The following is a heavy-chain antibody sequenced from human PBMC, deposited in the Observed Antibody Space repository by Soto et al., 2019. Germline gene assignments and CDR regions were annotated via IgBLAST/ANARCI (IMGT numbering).Heavy chain of an antibody. D-gene: IGHD3-16*02. J-gene: IGHJ4*02. CDR1: GYSFSDYL. CDR3: ARHYRSEFAY. V-gene: IGHV5-51*01. CDR2: IYPGDSDT. Sequence: LGESLKISCKASGYSFSDYLIGWVRQTPGKGLEWMGVIYPGDSDTKYSPSFQGLVTISADKSISTTYLQWSSLKASDTAMYYCARHYRSEFAYWGQGALVTVSS.